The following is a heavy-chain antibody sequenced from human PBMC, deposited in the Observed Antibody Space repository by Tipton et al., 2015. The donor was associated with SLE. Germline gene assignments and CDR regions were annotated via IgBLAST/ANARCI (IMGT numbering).Heavy chain of an antibody. J-gene: IGHJ4*02. V-gene: IGHV4-59*07. CDR2: IYHSGST. D-gene: IGHD3-3*01. Sequence: TLSLTCTVSGGSISSFYWSWIRQPPGKGLEWIGEIYHSGSTNYNPSLKSRVTISVDTSKNQFSLKLSSVTAADAAVYYCASAGYDFWSGLDYWVQGTLLTFSS. CDR1: GGSISSFY. CDR3: ASAGYDFWSGLDY.